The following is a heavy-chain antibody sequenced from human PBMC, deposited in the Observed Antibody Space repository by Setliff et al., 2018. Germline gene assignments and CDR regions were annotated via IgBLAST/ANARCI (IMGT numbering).Heavy chain of an antibody. CDR3: ARGNMDVVAAGGKYSGMDV. J-gene: IGHJ6*02. CDR1: GKTDDSYH. Sequence: SVKVSCKTPGKTDDSYHIHWVRQAPGQGLEWMGGTFPMFDRPNYAQKFQARVTITADESTNTAYIEIRSLRSEDTAVYYCARGNMDVVAAGGKYSGMDVWGQGTTVTVSS. D-gene: IGHD6-13*01. CDR2: TFPMFDRP. V-gene: IGHV1-69*13.